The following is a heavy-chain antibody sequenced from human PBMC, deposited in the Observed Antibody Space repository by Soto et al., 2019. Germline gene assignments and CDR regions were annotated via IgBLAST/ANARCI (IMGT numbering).Heavy chain of an antibody. V-gene: IGHV1-69*12. CDR2: IIPIFGTA. D-gene: IGHD4-17*01. CDR3: ARGGTVTTGEYNWFDP. CDR1: GGTFSSYA. Sequence: QVQLVQSGAEVKKPGSSVKVSCKASGGTFSSYAISWVRQAPGQGLEWMGGIIPIFGTANYAQKFQGRVTITAEESTSTAYMELSSLRSEDTAVYYCARGGTVTTGEYNWFDPWGQGTLVTVSS. J-gene: IGHJ5*02.